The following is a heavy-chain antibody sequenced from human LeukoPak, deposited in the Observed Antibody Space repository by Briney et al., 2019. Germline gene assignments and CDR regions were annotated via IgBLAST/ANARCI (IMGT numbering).Heavy chain of an antibody. J-gene: IGHJ5*02. V-gene: IGHV1-8*01. D-gene: IGHD2-15*01. CDR2: MNPNSGNT. CDR3: ARGSGYCSGGSCYSDWFDP. Sequence: ASVKVSCKASGYTFTSYDINWVRQATGQGLEWMGWMNPNSGNTGYAQKFQGRVTMTRNTSISTAYMELSSLRSEDTAVYYCARGSGYCSGGSCYSDWFDPWGQGTLVTVSS. CDR1: GYTFTSYD.